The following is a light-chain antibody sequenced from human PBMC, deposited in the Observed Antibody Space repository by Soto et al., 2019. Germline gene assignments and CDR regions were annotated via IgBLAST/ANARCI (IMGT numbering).Light chain of an antibody. V-gene: IGLV2-14*01. CDR1: SSDVGGYNY. CDR3: RSYTSSSLDV. Sequence: QSVLTQPASVSGSPGQSITISCTGTSSDVGGYNYVSWYQQHPGKAPKLMIYDVSNRPSGVSNRFSGFRSGNTAFLTISGLQAEDEADYYCRSYTSSSLDVFGTGTKVTVL. CDR2: DVS. J-gene: IGLJ1*01.